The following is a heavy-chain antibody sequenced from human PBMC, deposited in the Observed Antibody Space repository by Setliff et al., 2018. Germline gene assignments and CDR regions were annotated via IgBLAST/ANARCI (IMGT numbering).Heavy chain of an antibody. CDR3: ARVAGRGRYWYFDL. V-gene: IGHV3-7*01. CDR2: IKQDGSEK. J-gene: IGHJ2*01. Sequence: GGSLRLSCAASEFTFSSYWMSWVRQAPGKGLEWVANIKQDGSEKYYVDSVKGRFTISRDNAKNSLYLRMNSLRAEDTAVYYCARVAGRGRYWYFDLWGRGTLVTVSS. CDR1: EFTFSSYW.